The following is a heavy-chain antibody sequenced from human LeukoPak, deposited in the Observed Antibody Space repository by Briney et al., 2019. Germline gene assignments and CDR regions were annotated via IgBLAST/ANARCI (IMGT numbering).Heavy chain of an antibody. CDR3: ARSNPRLVDY. J-gene: IGHJ4*02. Sequence: SETLSLTCAVYGGSFSGYYWSWIRQPPGKGLEWIGEINHSGSTNYNPSLKSRVTILVDTSKNQFSLKLSSVTAADTAVYYCARSNPRLVDYWGQGTLVTVSS. D-gene: IGHD6-6*01. V-gene: IGHV4-34*01. CDR1: GGSFSGYY. CDR2: INHSGST.